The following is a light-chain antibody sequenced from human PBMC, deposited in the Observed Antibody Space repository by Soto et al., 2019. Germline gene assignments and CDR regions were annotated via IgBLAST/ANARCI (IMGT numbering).Light chain of an antibody. Sequence: QSVLTQPPSVSAAPGQRVTISCSGSSSNIGNNNYVSWYQQLPGTAPKLLIYDNNKRPSGIPDRFSGSKSGTSATLGITGLQTGDEADYYCQSYDSSLSVVFGGGTKLTVL. CDR3: QSYDSSLSVV. CDR1: SSNIGNNNY. V-gene: IGLV1-51*01. CDR2: DNN. J-gene: IGLJ2*01.